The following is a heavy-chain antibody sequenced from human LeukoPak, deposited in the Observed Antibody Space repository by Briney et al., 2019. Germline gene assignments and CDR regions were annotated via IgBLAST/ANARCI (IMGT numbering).Heavy chain of an antibody. D-gene: IGHD3-9*01. CDR2: VSSSGSPI. V-gene: IGHV3-11*01. CDR1: GFTFSDYY. J-gene: IGHJ4*02. Sequence: PGGSLRLSCAASGFTFSDYYMSWIRQAPGKGLEWVSYVSSSGSPIYYADSVKGRFTISRDNAKNSLYLQMNSLRAEDTAVYYCARVNRYYDILTGAPHFDYWGQGTLVTVSS. CDR3: ARVNRYYDILTGAPHFDY.